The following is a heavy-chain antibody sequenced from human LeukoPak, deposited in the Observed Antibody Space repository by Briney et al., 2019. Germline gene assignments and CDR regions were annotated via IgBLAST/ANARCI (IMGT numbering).Heavy chain of an antibody. Sequence: SETLSPTCTVSGYSISSGYYWGWIRQPPGKGLEWIGSGYHSGSTYYNPSLKSRVTISVDTSKNQFSLKLSSVTAADTAVYYCASRRPNRYWAFDIWGQGTMVTVSS. CDR1: GYSISSGYY. CDR2: GYHSGST. V-gene: IGHV4-38-2*02. J-gene: IGHJ3*02. D-gene: IGHD2-8*02. CDR3: ASRRPNRYWAFDI.